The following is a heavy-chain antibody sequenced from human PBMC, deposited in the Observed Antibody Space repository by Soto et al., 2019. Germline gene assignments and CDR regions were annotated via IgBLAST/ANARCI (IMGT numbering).Heavy chain of an antibody. J-gene: IGHJ4*02. CDR1: GFIFSIYP. CDR3: VKGEYYYDGSAYQPVDS. D-gene: IGHD3-22*01. Sequence: GGSLRLSCSGAGFIFSIYPIHWVRHAPGKGLQYVSFISSDGSRTHYAYSVKGRFTISRDNSKNTAYLQMSSLRPEDTAVYYCVKGEYYYDGSAYQPVDSWGQGRRVTVSS. V-gene: IGHV3-64D*06. CDR2: ISSDGSRT.